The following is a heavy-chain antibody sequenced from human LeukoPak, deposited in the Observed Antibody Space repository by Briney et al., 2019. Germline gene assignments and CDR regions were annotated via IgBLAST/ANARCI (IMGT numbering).Heavy chain of an antibody. J-gene: IGHJ4*01. V-gene: IGHV1-46*01. Sequence: ASVKVSCKASGYTFTNYYIYWVRQAPGQGLEWMGIINPSGGSTKYAQKFQGRVTMTRDTSTSTVYMELSSLRSEDTAVYYCAREMATTYYFGYWGQGTLVTVSS. CDR1: GYTFTNYY. CDR3: AREMATTYYFGY. D-gene: IGHD5-24*01. CDR2: INPSGGST.